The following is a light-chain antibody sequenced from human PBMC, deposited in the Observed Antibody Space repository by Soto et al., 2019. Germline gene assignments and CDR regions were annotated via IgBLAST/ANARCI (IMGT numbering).Light chain of an antibody. V-gene: IGLV2-8*01. CDR1: KNDIGVYDF. J-gene: IGLJ1*01. Sequence: QSALTQPPSASGSPGQSVTISCTGTKNDIGVYDFVSWYRHHPGKAPRLIIYEVVQRPSGVPDRFSGSKSGNTASLTVSGLQAADEAYYFCKSYAGSNTYVFGSGTKV. CDR2: EVV. CDR3: KSYAGSNTYV.